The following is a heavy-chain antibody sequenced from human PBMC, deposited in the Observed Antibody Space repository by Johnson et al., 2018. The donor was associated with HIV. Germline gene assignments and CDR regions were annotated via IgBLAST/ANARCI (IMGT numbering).Heavy chain of an antibody. V-gene: IGHV3-20*04. CDR3: ARAVGGSYHDAFDS. Sequence: MLLVESGGGVVQPGRSLRLSCAASGFTFDDYGMSWVRQPPGKGLEWVSGINWNGGRTGYADSVKGRLTISRDNAKNSLYLQMNSLRAEDTALYYCARAVGGSYHDAFDSWGQGTMVTVSS. D-gene: IGHD1-26*01. CDR1: GFTFDDYG. CDR2: INWNGGRT. J-gene: IGHJ3*02.